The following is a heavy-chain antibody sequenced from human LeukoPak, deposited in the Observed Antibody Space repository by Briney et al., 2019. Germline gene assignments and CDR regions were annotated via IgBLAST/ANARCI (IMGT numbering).Heavy chain of an antibody. CDR3: VKGRIYCCYPSLDY. J-gene: IGHJ4*02. CDR2: ITNNGGST. D-gene: IGHD2-2*01. CDR1: GFTFSDYA. Sequence: GGSLRLSCLVSGFTFSDYAMHWVRQAPGKGLEYVSAITNNGGSTYYADSAKGRFSVSRDNSKNTVYLQLSSLRPDDTAVYYCVKGRIYCCYPSLDYWGQGTLVTVSS. V-gene: IGHV3-64D*06.